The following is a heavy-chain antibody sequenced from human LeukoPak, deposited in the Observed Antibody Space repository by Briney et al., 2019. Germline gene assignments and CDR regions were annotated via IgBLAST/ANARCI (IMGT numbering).Heavy chain of an antibody. Sequence: GGSLRLSCAASGFTFTNYGMHWVRQAPGKGLEWVAVIWHDGRNKYYADSVKGRFTISRDNSKNTLCLQMNSLRAEDTAVYYCARGDEYSSSSSYYYYMDVWGKGTTVTVSS. J-gene: IGHJ6*03. V-gene: IGHV3-33*01. D-gene: IGHD6-6*01. CDR1: GFTFTNYG. CDR3: ARGDEYSSSSSYYYYMDV. CDR2: IWHDGRNK.